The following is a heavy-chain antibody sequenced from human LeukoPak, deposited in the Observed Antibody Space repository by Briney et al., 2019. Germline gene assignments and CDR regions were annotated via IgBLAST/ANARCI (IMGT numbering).Heavy chain of an antibody. Sequence: PSQTLSLTCTVSGGSISSGGYYWSWIRQHPGKGLEWIGYIHYSGSTYYNPSLKSRVTISVDTSKNQFSLKLSSVTAADTAVYYCARDQLAMVRGAKYGMDVWGKGTTVTVSS. CDR2: IHYSGST. V-gene: IGHV4-31*03. D-gene: IGHD3-10*01. CDR1: GGSISSGGYY. CDR3: ARDQLAMVRGAKYGMDV. J-gene: IGHJ6*04.